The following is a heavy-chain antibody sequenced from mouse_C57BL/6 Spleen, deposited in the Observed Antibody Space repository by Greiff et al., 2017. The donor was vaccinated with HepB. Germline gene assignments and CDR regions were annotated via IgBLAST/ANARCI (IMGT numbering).Heavy chain of an antibody. D-gene: IGHD2-10*01. V-gene: IGHV1-26*01. CDR1: GYTFTDYY. CDR3: ARGRGLLWSSWFAY. CDR2: INPNNGGT. J-gene: IGHJ3*01. Sequence: VQLQQSGPELVKPGASVKISCKASGYTFTDYYMNWVKQSHGKSLEWIGDINPNNGGTSYNQKFKGKATLTVDKSSSTAYMELRSLTSEDSAVYYCARGRGLLWSSWFAYWGQGTLVTVSA.